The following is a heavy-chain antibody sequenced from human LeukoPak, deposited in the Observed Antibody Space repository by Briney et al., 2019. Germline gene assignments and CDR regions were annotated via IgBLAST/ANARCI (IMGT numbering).Heavy chain of an antibody. Sequence: GGSLRLSCGASGFTFSSYSMNWVRQAPGKGLEWVSSISSSSSYIYYADSVKGRFTISRDDAKNSLYLQMNSLRAEDTAVYYCARVRGGSSYYMDVWGKGTTVTVSS. V-gene: IGHV3-21*01. CDR3: ARVRGGSSYYMDV. CDR2: ISSSSSYI. CDR1: GFTFSSYS. J-gene: IGHJ6*03. D-gene: IGHD6-13*01.